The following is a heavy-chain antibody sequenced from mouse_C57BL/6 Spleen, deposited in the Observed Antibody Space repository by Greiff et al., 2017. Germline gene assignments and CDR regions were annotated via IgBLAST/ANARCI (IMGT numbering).Heavy chain of an antibody. CDR3: ASGGLRSYYFDY. CDR2: ISYDGSN. V-gene: IGHV3-6*01. D-gene: IGHD2-4*01. CDR1: GYSITSGYY. J-gene: IGHJ2*01. Sequence: EVKLQESGPGLVKPSQSLSLTCSVSGYSITSGYYWNWIRQFPGNKLEWMGYISYDGSNNYNPSLKNRISITRDTSKNQFFLKLNSVTTEDTATYYCASGGLRSYYFDYWGQGTTLTVSS.